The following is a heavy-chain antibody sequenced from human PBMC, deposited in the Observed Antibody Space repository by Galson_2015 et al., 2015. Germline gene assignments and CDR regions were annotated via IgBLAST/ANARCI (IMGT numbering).Heavy chain of an antibody. Sequence: SVKVSCKASGYTFTTYYMHWVRQAPGQGLEWMGIMNPGGGTTSYAQKFQGRLTMTRDTSTSTVYMELSSLRSEDTAVYYCARVGQLDHRFDYWGQGTLVTVSS. J-gene: IGHJ4*02. CDR1: GYTFTTYY. CDR2: MNPGGGTT. V-gene: IGHV1-46*01. D-gene: IGHD6-13*01. CDR3: ARVGQLDHRFDY.